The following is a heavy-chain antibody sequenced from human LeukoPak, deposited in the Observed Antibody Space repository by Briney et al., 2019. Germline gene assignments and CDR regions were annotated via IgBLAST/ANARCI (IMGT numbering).Heavy chain of an antibody. Sequence: SETLSLTCTVSGGSISRDYWSWVRQPPGKGLEWIGYIYYTGSTNYNPSLKSRVTISVDTSKNQFSLKLSSVTAADTAVYYCARDRPGGSSLDYWGQGTLVTVSS. V-gene: IGHV4-59*01. CDR2: IYYTGST. CDR3: ARDRPGGSSLDY. D-gene: IGHD6-13*01. J-gene: IGHJ4*02. CDR1: GGSISRDY.